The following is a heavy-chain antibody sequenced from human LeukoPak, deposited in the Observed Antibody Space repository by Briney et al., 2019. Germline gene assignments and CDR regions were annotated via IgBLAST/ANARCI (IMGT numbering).Heavy chain of an antibody. CDR1: GGSISSYY. Sequence: SETLSLTCTVSGGSISSYYWSWIRQPAGKGLEWIGRIYTSGSTNYNPSLTSRVTMSVDTSKNQFSLKLSSVTAADTAVYYRARVRGSGWSFDYWGQGTLVTVSS. CDR2: IYTSGST. D-gene: IGHD6-19*01. J-gene: IGHJ4*02. CDR3: ARVRGSGWSFDY. V-gene: IGHV4-4*07.